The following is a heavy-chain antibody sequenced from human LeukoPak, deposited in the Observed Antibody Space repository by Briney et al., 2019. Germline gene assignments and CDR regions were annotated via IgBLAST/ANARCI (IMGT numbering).Heavy chain of an antibody. V-gene: IGHV4-34*01. CDR3: VSAGENWNSGMDV. J-gene: IGHJ6*02. D-gene: IGHD1-1*01. Sequence: PSETLSLTCAVYGGSFSGYYWSWIRQPPGKGLEWIGEINHSGSTNYNPSLKSRVTISVDTSKNQFSLKLSSVTAADTAVYYCVSAGENWNSGMDVWGQGTTVTVSS. CDR1: GGSFSGYY. CDR2: INHSGST.